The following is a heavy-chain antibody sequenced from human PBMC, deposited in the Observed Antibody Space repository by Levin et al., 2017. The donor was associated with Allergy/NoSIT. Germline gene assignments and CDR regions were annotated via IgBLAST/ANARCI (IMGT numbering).Heavy chain of an antibody. D-gene: IGHD3-10*01. CDR3: ARVWFGESGNAFDI. V-gene: IGHV3-30-3*01. J-gene: IGHJ3*02. Sequence: GGSLRLSCAASGFTFSSYAMHWVRQAPGKGLEWVAVISYDGSNKYYADSVKGRFTISRDNSKNTLYLQMNSLRAEDTAVYYCARVWFGESGNAFDIWGQGTMVTVSS. CDR1: GFTFSSYA. CDR2: ISYDGSNK.